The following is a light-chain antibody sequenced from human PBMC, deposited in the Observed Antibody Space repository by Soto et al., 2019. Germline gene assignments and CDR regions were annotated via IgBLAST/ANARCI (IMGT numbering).Light chain of an antibody. V-gene: IGLV1-44*01. J-gene: IGLJ7*01. CDR1: SSNIGSNA. CDR2: SNN. Sequence: QSVLNQPPSASGTPGQRVTISCSGSSSNIGSNAVNWYQQLPGTAPKLLMYSNNQRPSGVPDRFSGSKSGTSASLAISGLQSEDEADYYCAAWDDSLNGHAVFGGGTQLTVL. CDR3: AAWDDSLNGHAV.